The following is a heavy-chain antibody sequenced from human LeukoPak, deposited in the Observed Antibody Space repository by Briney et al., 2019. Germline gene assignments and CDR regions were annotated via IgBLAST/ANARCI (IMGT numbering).Heavy chain of an antibody. D-gene: IGHD3-10*01. V-gene: IGHV1-46*01. Sequence: ASVKVSCKASGYTFTSYYMHWVRQAPGQGLEWMGIINPSGGSTSYAQKFQGRVTMTRDTSTSTVYMELSSLRSEDTAVYYCARDSVTMVRGVTYYYYYMDVWGKGTTVTISS. CDR1: GYTFTSYY. CDR3: ARDSVTMVRGVTYYYYYMDV. J-gene: IGHJ6*03. CDR2: INPSGGST.